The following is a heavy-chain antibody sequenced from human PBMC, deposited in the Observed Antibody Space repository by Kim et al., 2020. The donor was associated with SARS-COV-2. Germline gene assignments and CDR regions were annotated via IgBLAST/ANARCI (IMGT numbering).Heavy chain of an antibody. CDR3: AREIRSNYYDSSGYYCFDY. CDR2: IYYSGST. D-gene: IGHD3-22*01. J-gene: IGHJ4*02. CDR1: GGSISSSSYY. V-gene: IGHV4-39*07. Sequence: SETLSLTCTVSGGSISSSSYYWGWIRQPPGKGLEWIGSIYYSGSTYYNPSLKSRVTISVDTSKNQFSLKLSSVTAADTAVYYCAREIRSNYYDSSGYYCFDYWGQGTLVTVSS.